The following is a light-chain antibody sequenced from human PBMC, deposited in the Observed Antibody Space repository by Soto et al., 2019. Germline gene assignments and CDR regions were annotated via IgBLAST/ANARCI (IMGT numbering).Light chain of an antibody. V-gene: IGKV3-20*01. CDR1: QSMKNRY. J-gene: IGKJ3*01. Sequence: EIVLTQSPGTLSLSPGERATLSCRASQSMKNRYLAWYQQKPGQAPRLLIYAASSRATGIPDRFSGSWSGTDFTLTISRLEPEDFAVYYGQQFGSSPGFTFGPGTKVYIK. CDR2: AAS. CDR3: QQFGSSPGFT.